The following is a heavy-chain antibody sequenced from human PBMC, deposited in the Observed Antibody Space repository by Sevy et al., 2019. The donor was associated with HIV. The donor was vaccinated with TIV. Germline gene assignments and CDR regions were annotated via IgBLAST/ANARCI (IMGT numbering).Heavy chain of an antibody. CDR3: AREGCSRPHDY. J-gene: IGHJ4*02. Sequence: GGSLRLSCAASGFAFYEYSMSWIRQAPGKGLEWVATLSFGCGKINYADSVKGRFTISRDNSKNSFYLQMDNLIVEYTALYCCAREGCSRPHDYWGQGARVTVSS. D-gene: IGHD2-8*01. V-gene: IGHV3-23*01. CDR1: GFAFYEYS. CDR2: LSFGCGKI.